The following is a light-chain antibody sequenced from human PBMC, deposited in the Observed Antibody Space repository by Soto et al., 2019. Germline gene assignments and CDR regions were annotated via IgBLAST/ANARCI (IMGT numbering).Light chain of an antibody. CDR2: GAS. CDR3: QQYGSSYT. J-gene: IGKJ4*01. CDR1: QSVTTGC. Sequence: IVLTQSPGTLSLSPGERATLSCRASQSVTTGCLAWYQQKPGQAPRLLIYGASSRATGIPDRFSGSGSETDFTLTISRLEPEDFAVDYCQQYGSSYTFGGGTKVE. V-gene: IGKV3-20*01.